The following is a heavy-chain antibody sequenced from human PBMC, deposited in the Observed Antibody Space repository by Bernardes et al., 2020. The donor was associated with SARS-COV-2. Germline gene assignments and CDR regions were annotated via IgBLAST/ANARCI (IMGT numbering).Heavy chain of an antibody. CDR3: VREGGVVVTGLIYYSYGLDV. J-gene: IGHJ6*02. D-gene: IGHD6-19*01. CDR1: GFTFSSHA. CDR2: ISYDGSNK. V-gene: IGHV3-30*09. Sequence: GGSLRVSCAASGFTFSSHAIHWVRQAPGKGLEWVAVISYDGSNKYYADSVKGRFAISRDNAKNTLYLQMSSLRAEDTAVYYCVREGGVVVTGLIYYSYGLDVWGQGTTVTVSS.